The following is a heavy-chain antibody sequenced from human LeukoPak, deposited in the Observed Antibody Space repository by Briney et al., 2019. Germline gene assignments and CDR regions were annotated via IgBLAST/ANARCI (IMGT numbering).Heavy chain of an antibody. CDR2: IYYSGST. J-gene: IGHJ4*02. CDR3: ARGYGDYYFDY. Sequence: SETLSHTCTVSGGSITSYYWSWIRQPPGKGLEWIGYIYYSGSTNYNPSLKSRVTISVDSSRTHFSLKLSSVTAADTAVYYCARGYGDYYFDYWGQGTLVTVSS. V-gene: IGHV4-59*01. D-gene: IGHD4-17*01. CDR1: GGSITSYY.